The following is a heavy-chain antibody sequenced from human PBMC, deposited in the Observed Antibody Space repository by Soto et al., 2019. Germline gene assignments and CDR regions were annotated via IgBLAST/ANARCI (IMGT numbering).Heavy chain of an antibody. D-gene: IGHD2-2*01. Sequence: SETLSLTCTVSGGSISSYYWSWIRQPPGKGLEWIGYIYYSGSTNYNPSLKSRVTISVDRSKNQFSLTLSSVTAADTAVYYCARLGGYCSGTSCYGYYGMDVWGQGTTVTVSS. V-gene: IGHV4-59*12. CDR1: GGSISSYY. CDR2: IYYSGST. J-gene: IGHJ6*02. CDR3: ARLGGYCSGTSCYGYYGMDV.